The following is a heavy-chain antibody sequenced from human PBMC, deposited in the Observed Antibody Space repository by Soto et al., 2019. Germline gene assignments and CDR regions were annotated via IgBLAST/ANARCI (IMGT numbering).Heavy chain of an antibody. D-gene: IGHD3-9*01. V-gene: IGHV3-48*02. Sequence: EVQLVESGGGLVQPGGSLRLSCAASGFTFSAYSMNWVRQAPGKGLVWVSDISSSSSNTYYADSVKGRFTISRDNAKNSLYLQMNSLRDEDTAVYYCARWVGGESRYLDYWGQGNLVTVSS. J-gene: IGHJ4*02. CDR2: ISSSSSNT. CDR1: GFTFSAYS. CDR3: ARWVGGESRYLDY.